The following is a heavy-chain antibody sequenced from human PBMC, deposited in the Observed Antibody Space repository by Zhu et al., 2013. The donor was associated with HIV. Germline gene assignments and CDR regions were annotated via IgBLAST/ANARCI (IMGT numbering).Heavy chain of an antibody. CDR2: IDPDGTT. V-gene: IGHV1-46*04. J-gene: IGHJ4*02. CDR3: ARDLHTAWSMDS. D-gene: IGHD2-21*02. Sequence: QVQVVQSGAELKKPGASVRISCKASDYILTNALVHWVRQAPGQGLEWMGKIDPDGTTRYIQKLQGRLTLTNDPSTATLYMELSGLKFDDTAIYYCARDLHTAWSMDSWGREPWSPSPQ. CDR1: DYILTNAL.